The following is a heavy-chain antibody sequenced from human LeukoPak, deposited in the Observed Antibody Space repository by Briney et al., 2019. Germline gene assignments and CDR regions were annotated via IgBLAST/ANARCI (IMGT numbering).Heavy chain of an antibody. CDR1: GGSISSYY. CDR3: ARASAAAGLFDY. J-gene: IGHJ4*02. CDR2: IYYSGST. V-gene: IGHV4-59*08. Sequence: SETLSLTCTVSGGSISSYYWSWIRQPPGKGLEWIGSIYYSGSTYYNPSLKSRVTISVDTSKNQFSLKLSSVTAADTAVYYCARASAAAGLFDYWGQGTLVTVSS. D-gene: IGHD6-13*01.